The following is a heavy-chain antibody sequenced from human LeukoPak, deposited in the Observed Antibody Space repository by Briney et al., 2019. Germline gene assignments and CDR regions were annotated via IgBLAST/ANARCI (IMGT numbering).Heavy chain of an antibody. CDR2: IYHSGST. D-gene: IGHD4-23*01. Sequence: PSETLSLTCTVSGASINSDTYYWGWIRQPPGKGLEWIGEIYHSGSTNYNPSLKSRVTISVDKSKNQFSLKLSSVTAADTAVYYCASTTLGPWGQGTLVTVSS. CDR3: ASTTLGP. CDR1: GASINSDTYY. J-gene: IGHJ5*02. V-gene: IGHV4-39*07.